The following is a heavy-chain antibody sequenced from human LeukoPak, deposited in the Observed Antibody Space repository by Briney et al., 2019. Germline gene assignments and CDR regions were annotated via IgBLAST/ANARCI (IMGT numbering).Heavy chain of an antibody. D-gene: IGHD3-22*01. CDR3: ARGGIGYYDSSGYDEYFQH. CDR2: ISSSGGST. Sequence: GGSLRLSCVASGFTFSDYYMSWIRQAPGKGLEWISYISSSGGSTNYADSVKGRFTISRDNSKNTLYLQMNSLRAEDTALYYCARGGIGYYDSSGYDEYFQHWGQGTLVTVSS. V-gene: IGHV3-11*06. CDR1: GFTFSDYY. J-gene: IGHJ1*01.